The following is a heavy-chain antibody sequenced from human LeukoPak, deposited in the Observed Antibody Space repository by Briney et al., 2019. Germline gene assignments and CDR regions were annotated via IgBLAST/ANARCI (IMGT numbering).Heavy chain of an antibody. Sequence: GGSLRLSCAASVFTFSSFWMSWVRQAPGKGLEWVANIKQDGSERNYVDSVRGRFTISRDNAKNLLYLQMNSLRAEDTAVYYCANGAEWPNIWGQGTLVTVSS. CDR1: VFTFSSFW. J-gene: IGHJ4*02. D-gene: IGHD3-3*01. CDR2: IKQDGSER. CDR3: ANGAEWPNI. V-gene: IGHV3-7*01.